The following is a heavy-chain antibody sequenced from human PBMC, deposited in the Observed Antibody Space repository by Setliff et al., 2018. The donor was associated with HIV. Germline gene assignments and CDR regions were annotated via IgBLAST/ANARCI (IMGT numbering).Heavy chain of an antibody. CDR2: INAGNGNT. J-gene: IGHJ5*02. Sequence: ASVKVSCKASGYTFSRYAMHWVRQAPGQRLEWMGWINAGNGNTKYSQKFQGRVTMTRDTSISTAYMELSRLRSDDTAVYYCARDGDYGEYGAWGQGTRVTVSS. D-gene: IGHD4-17*01. CDR1: GYTFSRYA. V-gene: IGHV1-3*01. CDR3: ARDGDYGEYGA.